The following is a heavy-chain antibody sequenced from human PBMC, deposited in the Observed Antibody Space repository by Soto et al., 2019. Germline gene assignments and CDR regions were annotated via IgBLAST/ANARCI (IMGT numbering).Heavy chain of an antibody. J-gene: IGHJ4*02. D-gene: IGHD2-21*01. Sequence: SETLSLTCAVYGGSFSGYYWSWIRQPPGKGLEWIGEINRSGSTNYNPSLKSRVTLSVDTSNNQFSLRLSSVTAADTAVYYCAKIMHADLGAYYFDYWAQGTLVTVSS. CDR2: INRSGST. CDR3: AKIMHADLGAYYFDY. V-gene: IGHV4-34*01. CDR1: GGSFSGYY.